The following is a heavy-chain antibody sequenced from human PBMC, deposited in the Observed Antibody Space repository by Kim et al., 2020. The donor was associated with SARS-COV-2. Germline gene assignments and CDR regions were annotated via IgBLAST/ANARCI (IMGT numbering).Heavy chain of an antibody. V-gene: IGHV3-7*05. CDR2: IKPDQSQK. CDR3: ARDPDKDDYFDL. J-gene: IGHJ4*02. Sequence: GGSLRLSCAASGFNFGTYWMTWVRQAPGKGLEWVANIKPDQSQKYYVDSVKGRFTISRDNAKNSLYLQMADLRAEDTAFYFCARDPDKDDYFDLWGQGTLVSVSS. CDR1: GFNFGTYW.